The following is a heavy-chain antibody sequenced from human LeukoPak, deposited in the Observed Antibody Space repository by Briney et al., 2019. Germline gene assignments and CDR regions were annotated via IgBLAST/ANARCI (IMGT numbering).Heavy chain of an antibody. CDR3: ARVGGSGSYRETQFDP. CDR2: IYYSGST. V-gene: IGHV4-59*01. Sequence: PSETLSLTCTVSGGSISSYYWSWIRQPPGKGLEWIGYIYYSGSTNYNPSLKSRVTISVDTSKNQFSLKLSSVTAADTAVYYCARVGGSGSYRETQFDPWGQGTLVTVSS. CDR1: GGSISSYY. D-gene: IGHD3-10*01. J-gene: IGHJ5*02.